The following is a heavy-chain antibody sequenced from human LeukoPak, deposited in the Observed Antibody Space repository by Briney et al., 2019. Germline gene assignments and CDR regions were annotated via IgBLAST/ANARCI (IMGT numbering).Heavy chain of an antibody. Sequence: SETLSLTCAVYGGSFSGYYWSWTRQPPGKGLEWIGEINHSGSTNYNPSLKSRVTISVDTSKNQFSLKLSSVTAADTAVYYCARVGSSSWIYYYMDVWGKGTTVTVSS. CDR1: GGSFSGYY. CDR2: INHSGST. CDR3: ARVGSSSWIYYYMDV. D-gene: IGHD6-13*01. J-gene: IGHJ6*03. V-gene: IGHV4-34*01.